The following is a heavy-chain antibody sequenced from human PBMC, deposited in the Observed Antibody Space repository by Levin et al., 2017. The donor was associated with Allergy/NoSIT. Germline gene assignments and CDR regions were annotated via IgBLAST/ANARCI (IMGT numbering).Heavy chain of an antibody. CDR2: ISYEGSVK. CDR1: GFTFNSSG. CDR3: AKEYMGTPMDYWYFDL. D-gene: IGHD5-18*01. V-gene: IGHV3-30*18. Sequence: LSLTCAASGFTFNSSGMHWVRQAPGKGLEWVSVISYEGSVKYYADSVRGRFTISRDNSKNTMYLQMSSLRAEDTAVYYCAKEYMGTPMDYWYFDLWGRGTLVTVSS. J-gene: IGHJ2*01.